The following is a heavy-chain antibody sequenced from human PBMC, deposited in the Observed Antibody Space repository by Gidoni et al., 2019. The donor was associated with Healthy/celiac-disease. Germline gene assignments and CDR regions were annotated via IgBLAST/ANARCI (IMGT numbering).Heavy chain of an antibody. J-gene: IGHJ4*02. CDR1: GGSFGGYY. V-gene: IGHV4-34*01. CDR3: ARDLTVGPLYY. Sequence: QVKLQQWGAGLLKPSETLSLTCAVYGGSFGGYYWSWIRQPPGKGLEWIGEINHSGSTNYNPSLKSLVTISVDTSKNQFSLKLSSVTAADTAVYYCARDLTVGPLYYWGQGTLVTVSS. CDR2: INHSGST. D-gene: IGHD4-17*01.